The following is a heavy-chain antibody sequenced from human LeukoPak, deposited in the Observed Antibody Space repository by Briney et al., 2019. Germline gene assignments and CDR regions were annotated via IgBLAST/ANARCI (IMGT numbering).Heavy chain of an antibody. CDR3: TTELDVRPNHY. J-gene: IGHJ4*02. D-gene: IGHD1-14*01. CDR1: GFTFSNSA. V-gene: IGHV3-23*01. Sequence: GGSLRLSCAASGFTFSNSAMSWVRQAPGKGLEWVSGISGSGGTTRYADSVKGRFTISRDNSKNTLYLQMNSLKSEDTAVYYCTTELDVRPNHYWGQGTLVTVSS. CDR2: ISGSGGTT.